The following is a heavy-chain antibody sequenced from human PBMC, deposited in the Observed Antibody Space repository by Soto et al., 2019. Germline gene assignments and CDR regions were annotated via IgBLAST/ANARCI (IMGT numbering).Heavy chain of an antibody. CDR3: ARDKITGLFDY. J-gene: IGHJ4*01. CDR2: INHSGST. D-gene: IGHD2-8*02. V-gene: IGHV4-34*01. Sequence: QVQLQQWGAGLLKPSETLSLTCAVYGGSFSGYYWTWIRQPPGTGLEWIGEINHSGSTNYNPSLKSRVTISVDTSKNQFSLKLTSVTAADTAVYYCARDKITGLFDYSGHGTLVTVSS. CDR1: GGSFSGYY.